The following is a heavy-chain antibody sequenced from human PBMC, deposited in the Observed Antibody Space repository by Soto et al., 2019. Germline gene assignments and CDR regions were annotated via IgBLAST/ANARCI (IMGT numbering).Heavy chain of an antibody. J-gene: IGHJ3*02. Sequence: QVQLVQSGAEVKKPGSSVKVSCKASGGTFSSYTISWVRQAPGQGLEWMGRIIPILGIANSAQTFQGRVTITADKSTSTAYMELSSRRSEDTAVYYCARVADIVVVPAAMGPAFDIWGQGTTVTVSS. CDR1: GGTFSSYT. CDR3: ARVADIVVVPAAMGPAFDI. V-gene: IGHV1-69*02. CDR2: IIPILGIA. D-gene: IGHD2-2*01.